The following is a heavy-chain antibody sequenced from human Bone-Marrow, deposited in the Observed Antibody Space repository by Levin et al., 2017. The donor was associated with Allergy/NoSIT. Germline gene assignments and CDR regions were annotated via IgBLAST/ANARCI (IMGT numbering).Heavy chain of an antibody. V-gene: IGHV3-9*01. J-gene: IGHJ4*02. CDR2: ISWNSGSI. CDR1: GFTFDDYA. D-gene: IGHD3-3*01. CDR3: AKHKGGGYYDFWSGYYTGIMFDY. Sequence: LSLTCAASGFTFDDYAMHWVRQAPGKGLEWVSGISWNSGSIGYADSVKGRFTISRDNAKNSLYLQMNSLRAEDTALYYCAKHKGGGYYDFWSGYYTGIMFDYWGQGTLVTVSS.